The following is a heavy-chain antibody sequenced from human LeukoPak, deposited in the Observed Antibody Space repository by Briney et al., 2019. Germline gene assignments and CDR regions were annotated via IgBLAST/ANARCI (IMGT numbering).Heavy chain of an antibody. CDR3: AKVRGSSWYPEYFQH. V-gene: IGHV3-23*01. CDR1: EFIVNTYY. Sequence: PGGSLRLSCAVSEFIVNTYYMSWVRQAPGKGLEWVSAISGSGGSTYYADSVKGRFTISRDNSKNTLYLQMNSLRAEDTAVYYCAKVRGSSWYPEYFQHWGQGTLVTVSS. J-gene: IGHJ1*01. CDR2: ISGSGGST. D-gene: IGHD6-13*01.